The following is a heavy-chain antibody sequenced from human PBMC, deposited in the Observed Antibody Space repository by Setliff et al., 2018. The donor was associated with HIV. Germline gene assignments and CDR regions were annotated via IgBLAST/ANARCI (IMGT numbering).Heavy chain of an antibody. J-gene: IGHJ3*02. CDR3: AADPYYYDSSGRDLLGAFDI. CDR2: FVPEHSET. Sequence: GASVKVSCKVSGYTLTELSIHWVRQAPGKGLEWMGGFVPEHSETIYAQKFQGRVTMTEDTSTDTAFMELSGLTSEDTAVYYCAADPYYYDSSGRDLLGAFDIWGQGTMVTVSS. CDR1: GYTLTELS. D-gene: IGHD3-22*01. V-gene: IGHV1-24*01.